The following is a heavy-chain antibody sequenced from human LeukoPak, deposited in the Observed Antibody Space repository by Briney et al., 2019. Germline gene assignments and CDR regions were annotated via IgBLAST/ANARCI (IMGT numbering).Heavy chain of an antibody. CDR1: GGSISSSRYY. CDR2: SYYSGST. Sequence: SETLSLTCTVSGGSISSSRYYWGWIRQPPAKGLEWNGNSYYSGSTYYNPSLKSRVTISVDTSKNQFSLKLSSVTAADTAVYYCARHRRSDIVVVTAIDYWGQGNLVTVSS. D-gene: IGHD2-21*02. CDR3: ARHRRSDIVVVTAIDY. V-gene: IGHV4-39*01. J-gene: IGHJ4*02.